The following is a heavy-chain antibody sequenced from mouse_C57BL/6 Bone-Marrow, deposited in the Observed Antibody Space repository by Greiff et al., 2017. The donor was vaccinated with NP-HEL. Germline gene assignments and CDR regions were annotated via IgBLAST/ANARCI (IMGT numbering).Heavy chain of an antibody. CDR3: ARGAY. CDR1: GYAFTSYW. Sequence: QVQLQQSGAELVKPGASVKISCKASGYAFTSYWMNWVKQRPGKGLEWIGHIYPGDGDTNYNGKFKDKASLTADKSSATAYMQLSSLTSEDSAFCFCARGAYGGQGTLVTVSA. V-gene: IGHV1-80*01. J-gene: IGHJ3*01. CDR2: IYPGDGDT.